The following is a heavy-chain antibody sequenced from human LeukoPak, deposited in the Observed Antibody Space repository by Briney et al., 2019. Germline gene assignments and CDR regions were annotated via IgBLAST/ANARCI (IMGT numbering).Heavy chain of an antibody. CDR2: IWYDGSKK. CDR1: GFSFSSYG. J-gene: IGHJ4*02. Sequence: TGGSLRLSCAASGFSFSSYGMHWVRQAPGKGLEWVAVIWYDGSKKYYADSVKGRFTISRDNSKNTLYLQMNSPRAEDTAVYYCAKQTMPGIVVVITTFDYWGQGTLVTVSS. D-gene: IGHD3-22*01. CDR3: AKQTMPGIVVVITTFDY. V-gene: IGHV3-33*06.